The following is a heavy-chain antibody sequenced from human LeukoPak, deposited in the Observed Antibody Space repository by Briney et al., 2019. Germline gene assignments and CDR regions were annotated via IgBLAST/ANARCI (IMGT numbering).Heavy chain of an antibody. CDR2: IIPILGIA. D-gene: IGHD2-15*01. Sequence: SVKVSCKASGGTFSNYAISWVRQAPGQGLEWMGRIIPILGIANYAQKFQGRVTITADKSTSTAYMELSSLRSEDTAVYYCASHVVVVAATPLNYWYFDLWGRGTLVTVSS. V-gene: IGHV1-69*04. CDR3: ASHVVVVAATPLNYWYFDL. J-gene: IGHJ2*01. CDR1: GGTFSNYA.